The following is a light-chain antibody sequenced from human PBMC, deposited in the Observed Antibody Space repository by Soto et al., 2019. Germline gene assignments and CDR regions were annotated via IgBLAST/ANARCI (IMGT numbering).Light chain of an antibody. CDR3: QQYNSYPYT. CDR2: KAS. V-gene: IGKV1-5*03. CDR1: QSISSW. J-gene: IGKJ2*01. Sequence: DIQMTQSPSTLSASVGDRVTITCRASQSISSWLAWYQQKPGKAPKLLIYKASSLESGVPSRFSGSGYGTEFTLTISSLQPDDFATYYCQQYNSYPYTFGQVTKLEIK.